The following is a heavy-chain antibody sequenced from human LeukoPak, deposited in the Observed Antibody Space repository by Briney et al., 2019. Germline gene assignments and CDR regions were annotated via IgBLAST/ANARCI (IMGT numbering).Heavy chain of an antibody. D-gene: IGHD5-18*01. CDR3: ARCTAMVYDY. J-gene: IGHJ4*02. Sequence: GGSLRLSCAASGFTVSSNYMSCVRQAPGKGREGGSVIYSGGSTYYPDSVKGRCTISRDNSKNTLYLQMNSLRAEDTAVYYCARCTAMVYDYWGQGTLVTVSS. V-gene: IGHV3-53*01. CDR2: IYSGGST. CDR1: GFTVSSNY.